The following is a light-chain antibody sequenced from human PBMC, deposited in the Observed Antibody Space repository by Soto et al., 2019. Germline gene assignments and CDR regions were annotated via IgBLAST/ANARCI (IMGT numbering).Light chain of an antibody. CDR3: QHRSNWPRT. J-gene: IGKJ1*01. Sequence: EIVLTQSPATLSLFPGERATLSGRASQSVSSYLAWYQQKPGQAPRLLIYDSSNRATGIPARFSGSGSGTDFTLTISSLEPEDFAVYYCQHRSNWPRTFGQGTKVDIK. V-gene: IGKV3-11*01. CDR1: QSVSSY. CDR2: DSS.